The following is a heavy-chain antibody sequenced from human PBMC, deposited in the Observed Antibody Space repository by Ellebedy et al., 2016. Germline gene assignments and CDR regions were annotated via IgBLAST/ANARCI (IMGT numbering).Heavy chain of an antibody. CDR2: ISGNPQFL. V-gene: IGHV3-21*06. CDR3: ATDRGEAGLLSFFDY. D-gene: IGHD2/OR15-2a*01. J-gene: IGHJ4*02. Sequence: GGSLRLSCAASGFTFSTRRMNWLRQAPGKGLEWVSSISGNPQFLEYTDSVRGRFTISRDNAKNVLSLQMDSLRAEDTALYYCATDRGEAGLLSFFDYWGRGTLVTVST. CDR1: GFTFSTRR.